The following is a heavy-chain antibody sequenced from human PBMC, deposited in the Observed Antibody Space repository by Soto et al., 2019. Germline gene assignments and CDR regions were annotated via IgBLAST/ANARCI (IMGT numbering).Heavy chain of an antibody. CDR3: AKDAFYCSSTSCYLYFDY. CDR2: ISGSGGST. CDR1: GFTFSSYA. Sequence: EVQLLESGGGLVQPGGSLRLSCAASGFTFSSYAMSWVRQAPGKGLEWVSAISGSGGSTYYADSVKGRFTISRDNSKNTLYLQMNSLIAEDTAVYYCAKDAFYCSSTSCYLYFDYWGQGTLVTVSS. J-gene: IGHJ4*02. D-gene: IGHD2-2*01. V-gene: IGHV3-23*01.